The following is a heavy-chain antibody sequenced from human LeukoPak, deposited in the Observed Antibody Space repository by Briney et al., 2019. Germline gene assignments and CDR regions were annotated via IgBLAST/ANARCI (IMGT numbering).Heavy chain of an antibody. Sequence: SETLSLTCTVSSGSISSYYWSWIRQPPGKGLEWIGYIYYSRSTNYNPSLKSRVTISVDTSKNQFSLKLSSVTAADTAVYYCARHGVDGSGSYYVMEYYFDYWGQGTLVTVSS. J-gene: IGHJ4*02. D-gene: IGHD3-10*01. CDR3: ARHGVDGSGSYYVMEYYFDY. CDR1: SGSISSYY. CDR2: IYYSRST. V-gene: IGHV4-59*08.